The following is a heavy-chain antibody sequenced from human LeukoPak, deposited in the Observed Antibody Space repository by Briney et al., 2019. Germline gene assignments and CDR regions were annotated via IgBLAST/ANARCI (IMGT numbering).Heavy chain of an antibody. D-gene: IGHD3-10*01. CDR3: ARKSASGNYPLDY. CDR1: GFTFSSYG. V-gene: IGHV3-30*02. CDR2: IRYDGSNK. J-gene: IGHJ4*02. Sequence: GGSLRLSCAASGFTFSSYGMHWVRQAPGKGLEWVAFIRYDGSNKYYADSVKGRFTISRDNSKNTLYLQMNSLRAEDTALYYCARKSASGNYPLDYWGQGTLVTVSS.